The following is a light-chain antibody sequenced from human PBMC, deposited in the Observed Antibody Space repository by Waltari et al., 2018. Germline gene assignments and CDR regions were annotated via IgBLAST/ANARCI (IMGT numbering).Light chain of an antibody. CDR1: NSDVGAYNY. CDR3: SSYAHNNHFV. V-gene: IGLV2-8*01. CDR2: EVT. J-gene: IGLJ1*01. Sequence: QSVLTQPPSATGSPGQSVTIPCTGTNSDVGAYNYVSWYQQHPGKVPKPLIYEVTKRPSGVPDRFSGSKSGNTASLTVSGLQADDEADYYCSSYAHNNHFVFGTGTKVTVL.